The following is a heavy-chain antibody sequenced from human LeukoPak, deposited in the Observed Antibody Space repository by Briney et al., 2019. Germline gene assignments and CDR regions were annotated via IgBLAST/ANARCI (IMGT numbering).Heavy chain of an antibody. Sequence: SVKVSCKASGGTFSSYAISWVRQAPGQGLEWMGRIIPILGIANYAQKFQGRVTITADKSTSTAYMELSSLRSEDTAVYYCASGYSYGMAGYWGQGTLVTVSS. CDR1: GGTFSSYA. CDR2: IIPILGIA. J-gene: IGHJ4*02. D-gene: IGHD5-18*01. V-gene: IGHV1-69*04. CDR3: ASGYSYGMAGY.